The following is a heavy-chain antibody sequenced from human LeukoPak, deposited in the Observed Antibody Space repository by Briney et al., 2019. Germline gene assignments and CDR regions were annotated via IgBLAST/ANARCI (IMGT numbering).Heavy chain of an antibody. Sequence: GGSLRLSCAASGFTFSGSAMHWVRQASGKGLEWVGRIRSKANSYATAYAASVKGRFTISRDDSKNTAYLQMNSLKTEDTAVCYCTRHFDVVVVAATPEFDYWGQGTLVTVSS. J-gene: IGHJ4*02. CDR1: GFTFSGSA. CDR2: IRSKANSYAT. CDR3: TRHFDVVVVAATPEFDY. V-gene: IGHV3-73*01. D-gene: IGHD2-15*01.